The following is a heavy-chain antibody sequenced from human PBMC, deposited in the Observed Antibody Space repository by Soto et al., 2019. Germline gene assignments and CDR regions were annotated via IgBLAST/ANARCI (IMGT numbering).Heavy chain of an antibody. J-gene: IGHJ4*02. D-gene: IGHD2-21*02. CDR2: TYYSGNT. CDR1: GGSISSGGYS. V-gene: IGHV4-30-2*01. Sequence: PSETLSLTCAGSGGSISSGGYSWSWIRQPPGKGLEWIGYTYYSGNTYYNPSLKSRVTISVDGSQNQFSLELRSVTAADTAVYFCARALTSGDSSDYWGQVTRVIASS. CDR3: ARALTSGDSSDY.